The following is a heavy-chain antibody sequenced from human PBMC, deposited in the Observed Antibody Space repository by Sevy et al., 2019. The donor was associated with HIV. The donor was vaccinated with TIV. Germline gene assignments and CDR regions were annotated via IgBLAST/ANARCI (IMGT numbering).Heavy chain of an antibody. CDR1: GYTFTSYG. V-gene: IGHV1-18*01. Sequence: ASVKVSCKASGYTFTSYGISWVRQAPGQGLEWMGWISAYNGNTNYAQKLQGRVTMTTDTSTSTAYMELRSLGSEDTAVYYCARARFVTMVRGVAHAFDIWGQGTMVTVSS. J-gene: IGHJ3*02. CDR3: ARARFVTMVRGVAHAFDI. D-gene: IGHD3-10*01. CDR2: ISAYNGNT.